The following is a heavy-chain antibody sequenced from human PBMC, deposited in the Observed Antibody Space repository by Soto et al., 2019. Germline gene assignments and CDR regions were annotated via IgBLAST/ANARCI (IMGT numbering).Heavy chain of an antibody. Sequence: QVRLVQSGAEVMKPGASMRVSCKASGNFFLAYNFNWVRQVPGQGLEWMGWMDPKNGDTDYSQKFQGRVSMTRNLSISTAYLEFSRRTPDNTAVYYCARETAVGLSDLVTRSRVDYHYMALCGLGTTVIVSS. J-gene: IGHJ6*03. CDR1: GNFFLAYN. D-gene: IGHD1-26*01. CDR2: MDPKNGDT. CDR3: ARETAVGLSDLVTRSRVDYHYMAL. V-gene: IGHV1-8*01.